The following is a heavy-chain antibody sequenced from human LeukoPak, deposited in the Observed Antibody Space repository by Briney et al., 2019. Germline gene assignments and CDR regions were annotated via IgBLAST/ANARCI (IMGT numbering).Heavy chain of an antibody. D-gene: IGHD3-22*01. CDR3: ARGIHYYYDSSGYYGV. J-gene: IGHJ4*02. V-gene: IGHV1-8*01. CDR2: MNPNSGNT. Sequence: ASVKVSCRASGYTFTSYDINWVRQATGQGLEWMGWMNPNSGNTGYSQKFQGRVTMTRSTSISTAYMELSSLRSEDTAVYYCARGIHYYYDSSGYYGVWGQGTLVTVSS. CDR1: GYTFTSYD.